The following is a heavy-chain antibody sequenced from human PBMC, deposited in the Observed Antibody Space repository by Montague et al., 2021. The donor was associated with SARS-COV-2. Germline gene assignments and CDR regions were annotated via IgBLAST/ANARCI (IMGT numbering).Heavy chain of an antibody. J-gene: IGHJ6*02. CDR2: IYYSGST. CDR1: GGSVSSGSYY. CDR3: ARDPWRITIFGVVTRYGMDV. V-gene: IGHV4-61*01. Sequence: SETLSLTCTVSGGSVSSGSYYWSWIRQPPGKGLERIGYIYYSGSTNYNPSLKSRVTISVDTSKNQFSLRLSSVTAADTAVYYCARDPWRITIFGVVTRYGMDVWGQGTPVTVSS. D-gene: IGHD3-3*01.